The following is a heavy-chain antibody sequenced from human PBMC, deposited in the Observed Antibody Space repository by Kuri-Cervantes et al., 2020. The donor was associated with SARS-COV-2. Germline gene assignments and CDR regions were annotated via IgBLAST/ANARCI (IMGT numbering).Heavy chain of an antibody. CDR3: ARGASGYNPPFDY. Sequence: GGSLRLSCAASGFTFSSYAMHWVRQAPGKGLEWVAVISYDGSNKYYADSVKGRFTISRDNSKDTLYLQMSSLRAEDTAVYYCARGASGYNPPFDYWGQGTRVTVSS. CDR1: GFTFSSYA. D-gene: IGHD5-24*01. CDR2: ISYDGSNK. J-gene: IGHJ4*02. V-gene: IGHV3-30*04.